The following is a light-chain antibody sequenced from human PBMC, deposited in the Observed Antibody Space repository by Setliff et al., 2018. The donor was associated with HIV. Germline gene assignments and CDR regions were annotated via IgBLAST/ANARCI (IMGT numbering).Light chain of an antibody. CDR1: SSDVGNYNL. CDR3: CSYAGSTYV. J-gene: IGLJ1*01. V-gene: IGLV2-23*02. CDR2: EVS. Sequence: QSALTQPASVSGSPGQSITISCTGTSSDVGNYNLVSWYQQHPGKAPKLMIYEVSERPSGVSNRFSGSKSGNTASLTISGLQADDEADYYCCSYAGSTYVFGSGTKVTV.